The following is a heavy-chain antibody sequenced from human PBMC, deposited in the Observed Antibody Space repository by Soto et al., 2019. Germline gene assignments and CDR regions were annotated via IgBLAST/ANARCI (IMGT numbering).Heavy chain of an antibody. D-gene: IGHD5-18*01. J-gene: IGHJ6*02. CDR2: IDPSDSYT. CDR3: ARRAYSYGPSYYYYGMDV. V-gene: IGHV5-10-1*01. Sequence: PGESLKISCKGSGYSFTSYWISWVRQMPGKGLEWMGRIDPSDSYTNYSPSFQGHVTISADKSISTAYLQWSSLKASDTAMYYCARRAYSYGPSYYYYGMDVWGQGTTVTVSS. CDR1: GYSFTSYW.